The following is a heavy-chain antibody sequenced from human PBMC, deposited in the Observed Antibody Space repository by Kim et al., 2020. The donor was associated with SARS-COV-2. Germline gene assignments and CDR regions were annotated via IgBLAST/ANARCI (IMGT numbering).Heavy chain of an antibody. D-gene: IGHD6-6*01. V-gene: IGHV3-23*01. CDR3: AKDPPEYSSRLGS. Sequence: YADSVKGRFTISRDNSKNTLYLQMNSLRAEDTAVYYCAKDPPEYSSRLGSWGQGTLVTVSS. J-gene: IGHJ4*02.